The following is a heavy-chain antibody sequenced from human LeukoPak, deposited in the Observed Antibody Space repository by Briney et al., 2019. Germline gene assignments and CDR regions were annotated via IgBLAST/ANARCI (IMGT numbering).Heavy chain of an antibody. J-gene: IGHJ3*02. Sequence: GGSLRLSCAASGFTFSDYYMSWIRQAPGKGLEWVSYIGSSGSTIYYADSVKGRFTISRDNAKNSLYLQMNSLRAEDTAVYYCARDEAAAGRSIDAFDIWGQGTMVTVSS. D-gene: IGHD6-13*01. CDR3: ARDEAAAGRSIDAFDI. CDR1: GFTFSDYY. V-gene: IGHV3-11*01. CDR2: IGSSGSTI.